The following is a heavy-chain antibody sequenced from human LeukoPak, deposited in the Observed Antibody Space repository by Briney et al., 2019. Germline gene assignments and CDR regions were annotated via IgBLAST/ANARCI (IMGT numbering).Heavy chain of an antibody. CDR2: IYYSGST. CDR3: ARDLHYYDSSGYYSDDAFDI. D-gene: IGHD3-22*01. CDR1: GGSISSYY. V-gene: IGHV4-59*01. Sequence: PSETLSLTCTGSGGSISSYYWSWIRQPPGKGLEWIGYIYYSGSTNYNPSLKSRVTISVDTSENQFSPTLSSMTAADTAVYYCARDLHYYDSSGYYSDDAFDIWGQGTMVTVSS. J-gene: IGHJ3*02.